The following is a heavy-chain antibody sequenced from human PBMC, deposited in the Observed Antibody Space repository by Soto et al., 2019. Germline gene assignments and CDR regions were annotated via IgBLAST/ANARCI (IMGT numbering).Heavy chain of an antibody. CDR2: TYYRSKWYN. CDR1: GDSVSSNSAA. J-gene: IGHJ6*02. D-gene: IGHD6-19*01. V-gene: IGHV6-1*01. Sequence: SQTLSLTCAISGDSVSSNSAAWNWIRQSPSRGLEWLGRTYYRSKWYNDYAVSVKSRITINPDTSKNQFSLQLNSVTPEDTAVYYCARGKIAVAGHHYYYYYGMDVWGQGTTVTVSS. CDR3: ARGKIAVAGHHYYYYYGMDV.